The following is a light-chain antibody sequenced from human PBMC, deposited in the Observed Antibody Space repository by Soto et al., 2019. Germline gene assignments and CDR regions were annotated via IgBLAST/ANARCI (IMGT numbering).Light chain of an antibody. Sequence: VGMTRTPAARTVSPGERANLSCRASQSVSSNLAWYQQKPGQAPRLLIYGASTRATGIPARFSGSGSGTEFTLTISSLQSEDFAVYYCQQYNNWLPITFGQGTRLEI. J-gene: IGKJ5*01. CDR2: GAS. CDR3: QQYNNWLPIT. V-gene: IGKV3-15*01. CDR1: QSVSSN.